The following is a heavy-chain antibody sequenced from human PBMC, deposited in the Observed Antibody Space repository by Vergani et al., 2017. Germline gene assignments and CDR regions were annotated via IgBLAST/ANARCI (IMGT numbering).Heavy chain of an antibody. D-gene: IGHD6-6*01. J-gene: IGHJ4*02. V-gene: IGHV3-23*01. Sequence: EVQLLESGGGLVQPGGSLRLSCAASGFTFSSYAMSWVRQAPGKGLEWVSAISGSGGSTYYADSVKGRFTSSRDNSKNTLYLQMNSLRDEDTAVYYCAKIGVYSTSLGWGQGTLVTVSS. CDR2: ISGSGGST. CDR3: AKIGVYSTSLG. CDR1: GFTFSSYA.